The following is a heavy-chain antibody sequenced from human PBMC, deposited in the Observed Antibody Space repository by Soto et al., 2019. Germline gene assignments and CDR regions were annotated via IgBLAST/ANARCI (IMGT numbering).Heavy chain of an antibody. CDR1: GYTFIGYY. V-gene: IGHV1-2*04. J-gene: IGHJ6*02. Sequence: GASVKVSCKASGYTFIGYYIHWVRQAPGQGPEWVGWINPNSGGTNYAQKFQGWVTMTRDTSISTAYMELSRLRSDDTAVYYCARGNSSSRGDYYYGMDVWGQGTTVTVSS. CDR3: ARGNSSSRGDYYYGMDV. CDR2: INPNSGGT. D-gene: IGHD6-6*01.